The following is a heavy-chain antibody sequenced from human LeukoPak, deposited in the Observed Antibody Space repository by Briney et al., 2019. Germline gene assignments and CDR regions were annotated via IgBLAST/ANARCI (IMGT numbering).Heavy chain of an antibody. D-gene: IGHD3-16*01. V-gene: IGHV1-18*04. J-gene: IGHJ3*02. CDR1: GYTFTGYF. CDR2: ISVYNGNT. CDR3: ARGRVWGSVEFDI. Sequence: AASVKVSCKASGYTFTGYFLHWARQAPGQGLEWMGWISVYNGNTYYAQKVQDRVTMTIDTSTNTVYMDLRTLRSDDTAVYYCARGRVWGSVEFDIWGQGTMVIVS.